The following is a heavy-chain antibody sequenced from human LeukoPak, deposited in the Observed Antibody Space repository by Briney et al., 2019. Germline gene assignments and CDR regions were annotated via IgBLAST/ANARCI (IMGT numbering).Heavy chain of an antibody. CDR2: ISGNSGGT. CDR3: AKSTSSWERVDY. V-gene: IGHV3-23*01. CDR1: GFTFSSYA. Sequence: PGGSLRLSCAASGFTFSSYAMSWVRQAPGKGLEWVSSISGNSGGTYYADSVKGRFSISRDNSNNTLYLQMNSLRAEDAAVYYCAKSTSSWERVDYWGQGTLVTVSS. D-gene: IGHD6-13*01. J-gene: IGHJ4*02.